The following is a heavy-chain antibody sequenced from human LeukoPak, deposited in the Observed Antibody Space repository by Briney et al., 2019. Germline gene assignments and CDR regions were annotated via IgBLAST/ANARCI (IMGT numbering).Heavy chain of an antibody. CDR2: ISSSSSYI. D-gene: IGHD3-22*01. V-gene: IGHV3-21*01. J-gene: IGHJ4*02. CDR3: AIEPYYYDSSPDY. CDR1: GFTFSSYS. Sequence: GGSLRLSCAASGFTFSSYSMNWVRQAPGKGLEWVSSISSSSSYIYYADSVKGRFTISRDNAKNSLYLQMNSLRAEDTAVYYCAIEPYYYDSSPDYWGQGTLVTVSS.